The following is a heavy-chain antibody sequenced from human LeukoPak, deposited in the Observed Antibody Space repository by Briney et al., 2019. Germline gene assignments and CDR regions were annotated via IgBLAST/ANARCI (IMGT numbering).Heavy chain of an antibody. J-gene: IGHJ6*02. Sequence: RASVKVFCKASGGTFSSYAISWVRQAPGQGLEWMGGIILIFGTANYAQKFQGRVTITADESTSTAYMELSSLRSEDTAVYYCARSRGDNWNYAFYYYGMDVWGQGTTVTVSS. CDR3: ARSRGDNWNYAFYYYGMDV. CDR1: GGTFSSYA. CDR2: IILIFGTA. V-gene: IGHV1-69*13. D-gene: IGHD1-7*01.